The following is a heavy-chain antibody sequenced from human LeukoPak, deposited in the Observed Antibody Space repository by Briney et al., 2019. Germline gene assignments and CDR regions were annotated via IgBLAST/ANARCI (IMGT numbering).Heavy chain of an antibody. Sequence: GGSLRLSCAASGFTFSSYGMSWVRQAPGKWLEWVSGISGGAVSTNYADSVKGRFTISRDNSKNTLYLQMNSLRAEDTAVYYCAKSLSSRGLIIPKTSRYFDYWGQGTLVTVSS. J-gene: IGHJ4*02. V-gene: IGHV3-23*01. CDR3: AKSLSSRGLIIPKTSRYFDY. CDR2: ISGGAVST. CDR1: GFTFSSYG. D-gene: IGHD3-10*01.